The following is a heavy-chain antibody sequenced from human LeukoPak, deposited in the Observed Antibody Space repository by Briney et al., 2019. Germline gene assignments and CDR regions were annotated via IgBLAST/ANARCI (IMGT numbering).Heavy chain of an antibody. CDR1: GFTFSSYS. V-gene: IGHV3-48*01. CDR2: ISSSSSTI. CDR3: ARDEREQQLFDY. Sequence: GGSLRLSCAASGFTFSSYSMNWVRQAPGKGLEWGSYISSSSSTIYYADSVKGRFTISRDNAKSSLYLQMNSLRAEDTAVYYCARDEREQQLFDYWGQGTLVTVSS. D-gene: IGHD6-13*01. J-gene: IGHJ4*02.